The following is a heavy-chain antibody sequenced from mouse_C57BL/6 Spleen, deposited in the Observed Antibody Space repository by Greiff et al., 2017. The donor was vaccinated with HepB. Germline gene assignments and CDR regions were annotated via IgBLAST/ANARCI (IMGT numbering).Heavy chain of an antibody. CDR3: ARGGNYGSSYGFAY. V-gene: IGHV1-61*01. D-gene: IGHD1-1*01. Sequence: QVQLKQSGAELVRPGSSVKLSCKASGYTFTSYWMDWVKQRPGQGLEWIGNIYPSDSETHYNQKFKDKATLTVDKSSSTAYMQLSSLTSEDSAVYYWARGGNYGSSYGFAYWGQGTLVTVAA. CDR1: GYTFTSYW. J-gene: IGHJ3*01. CDR2: IYPSDSET.